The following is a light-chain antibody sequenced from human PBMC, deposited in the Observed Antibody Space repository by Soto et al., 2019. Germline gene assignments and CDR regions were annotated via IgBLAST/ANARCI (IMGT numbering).Light chain of an antibody. J-gene: IGKJ2*01. V-gene: IGKV1-9*01. CDR1: QGISSY. Sequence: DIQLTQSPSFLSASVGDRVTIACRASQGISSYLAWYQQKPGKAPKLLIYAASTLHSGVPSAFSGSGSGTEFTLTISSLQPEDFATYYCQQLNSYPRTFGQGTKLEIK. CDR3: QQLNSYPRT. CDR2: AAS.